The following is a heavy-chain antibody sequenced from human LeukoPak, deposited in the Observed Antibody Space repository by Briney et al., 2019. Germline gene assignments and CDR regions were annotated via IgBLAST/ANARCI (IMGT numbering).Heavy chain of an antibody. Sequence: GGSLRLSCAASGFTFSSYGMSWVRQAPGKGLEWVSYISSSIIYYADSVKGRFTISRDNAKNSLYLQMNSLRAEDTAVYYCAKSGETYRTTVYYMDVWGKGTTVTVSS. CDR3: AKSGETYRTTVYYMDV. V-gene: IGHV3-48*01. CDR1: GFTFSSYG. J-gene: IGHJ6*03. D-gene: IGHD1-7*01. CDR2: ISSSII.